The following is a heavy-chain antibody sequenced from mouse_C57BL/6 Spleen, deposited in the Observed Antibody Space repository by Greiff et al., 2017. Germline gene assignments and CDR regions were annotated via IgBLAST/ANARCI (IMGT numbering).Heavy chain of an antibody. D-gene: IGHD2-5*01. V-gene: IGHV1-76*01. CDR1: GYTFTDYY. Sequence: QVQLKESGAELVRPGASVKLSCKASGYTFTDYYINWVKQRPGQGLEWIARIYPGSGNTYYNEKFKGKATLTAEKSSSTAYMQLSSLTSEDSAVYFCARLSYSTTRAMDYWGQGTSVTVSS. CDR3: ARLSYSTTRAMDY. CDR2: IYPGSGNT. J-gene: IGHJ4*01.